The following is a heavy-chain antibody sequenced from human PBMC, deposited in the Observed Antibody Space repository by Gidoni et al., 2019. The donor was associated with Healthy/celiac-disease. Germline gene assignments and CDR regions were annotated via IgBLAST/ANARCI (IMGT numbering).Heavy chain of an antibody. CDR2: IKQDGSEK. Sequence: EVQLVESVGGLVQPGGSLRLSCAASGFTLSSYWMSWVRQAPGKGLEWVANIKQDGSEKYYVDSVKGRFTISRDNAKNSLYLQMNSLRAEDTAVYYCARDQGRYYDFWSGWDYWGQGTLVTVSS. D-gene: IGHD3-3*01. V-gene: IGHV3-7*03. CDR3: ARDQGRYYDFWSGWDY. J-gene: IGHJ4*02. CDR1: GFTLSSYW.